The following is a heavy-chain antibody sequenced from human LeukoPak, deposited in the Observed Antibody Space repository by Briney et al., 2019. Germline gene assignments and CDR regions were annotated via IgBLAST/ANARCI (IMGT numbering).Heavy chain of an antibody. D-gene: IGHD2-2*02. J-gene: IGHJ5*02. CDR3: AGTYRLRRFDP. V-gene: IGHV4-4*02. Sequence: PSETLSLTRAVSGGSISSGNWWSWVRQPPGKGLECIGTIYYSGSTSYNPSLKSRVTISVDTSKNQFSLTLTSMTAADLAVYYCAGTYRLRRFDPWGQGTLVTVSS. CDR1: GGSISSGNW. CDR2: IYYSGST.